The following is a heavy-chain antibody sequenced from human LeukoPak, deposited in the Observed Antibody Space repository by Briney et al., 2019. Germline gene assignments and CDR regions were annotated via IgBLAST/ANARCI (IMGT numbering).Heavy chain of an antibody. CDR2: IWYDGSNK. Sequence: GGSLRLSCAASGFTFSSYGMHWVRQAPGKGLEWVAVIWYDGSNKYYADSVKGRFTISRDNSKNTLYLQMNSLRAEDTAVYYCARDLARRGYSSPFDYWGQGTLVTVSS. CDR1: GFTFSSYG. D-gene: IGHD5-18*01. V-gene: IGHV3-33*01. J-gene: IGHJ4*02. CDR3: ARDLARRGYSSPFDY.